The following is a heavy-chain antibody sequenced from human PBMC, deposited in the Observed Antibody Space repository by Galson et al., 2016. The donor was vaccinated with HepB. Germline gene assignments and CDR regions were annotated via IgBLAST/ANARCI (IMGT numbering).Heavy chain of an antibody. CDR2: ICGLGNTT. J-gene: IGHJ4*02. D-gene: IGHD2/OR15-2a*01. CDR1: GFPFSDYA. V-gene: IGHV3-23*01. Sequence: SLRLSCAASGFPFSDYAMTWVRQAPGKGLEWVAAICGLGNTTYYVDSVKGRFTISRDNSKHTMFLQMNNVRVEDTAVYYCAKERAYSNTWERGYYWGQGILVTVSS. CDR3: AKERAYSNTWERGYY.